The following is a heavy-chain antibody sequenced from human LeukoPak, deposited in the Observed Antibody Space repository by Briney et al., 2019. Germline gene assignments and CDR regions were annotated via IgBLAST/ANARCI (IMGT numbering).Heavy chain of an antibody. J-gene: IGHJ4*02. CDR1: GYTFTSYD. Sequence: ASVKVSCKASGYTFTSYDINWVRQATGQGLEWMGWMNPNSGNTGYAQKFQGRVTMTRNTSISTAYMELNSLRAEDTAVYYCARSSAGSWYVWFDYWGQGTLVTVSS. CDR2: MNPNSGNT. CDR3: ARSSAGSWYVWFDY. D-gene: IGHD6-13*01. V-gene: IGHV1-8*01.